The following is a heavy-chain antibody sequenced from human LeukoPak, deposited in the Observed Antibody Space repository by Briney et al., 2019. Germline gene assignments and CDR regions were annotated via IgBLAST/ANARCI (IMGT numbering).Heavy chain of an antibody. D-gene: IGHD6-19*01. CDR1: GFTFSSYA. CDR2: ISGSGGST. Sequence: GGSLRLSCAASGFTFSSYAMSWVRQAPGKGLEWVSGISGSGGSTYYADSVKGRFTITRDSSKNTLYLQMNSLRAEDTAVYYCASGGGWVFFNWGQGTLVTVSS. V-gene: IGHV3-23*01. J-gene: IGHJ4*02. CDR3: ASGGGWVFFN.